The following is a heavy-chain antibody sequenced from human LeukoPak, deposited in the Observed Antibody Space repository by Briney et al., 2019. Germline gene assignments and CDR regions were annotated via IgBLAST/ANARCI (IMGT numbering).Heavy chain of an antibody. CDR2: IYYSGST. Sequence: SETLSLTCTVSGGSISSYYWSWIRQPPGKGLEWIGYIYYSGSTNYNPSLKSRVTISVDTSKNQFSLQLSSVTAADTAVYYCAREGNWNYHFDYWGQGILVTVSS. CDR3: AREGNWNYHFDY. V-gene: IGHV4-59*12. J-gene: IGHJ4*02. D-gene: IGHD1-7*01. CDR1: GGSISSYY.